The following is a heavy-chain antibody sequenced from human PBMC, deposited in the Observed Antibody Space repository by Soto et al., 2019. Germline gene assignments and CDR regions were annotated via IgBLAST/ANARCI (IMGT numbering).Heavy chain of an antibody. J-gene: IGHJ4*02. V-gene: IGHV4-34*01. D-gene: IGHD2-2*01. CDR3: ARGVGVVVVPAASVIHDY. Sequence: QVQLQQWGAGLLKPSETLSLTCAVYGGSFSGYYWSWIRQPPGKGLEWIGEINQSGSTNYNPSLKSRVTISVDTSKNQFSLKLSSVTAADTAVYYCARGVGVVVVPAASVIHDYWGQGTLVTVSS. CDR2: INQSGST. CDR1: GGSFSGYY.